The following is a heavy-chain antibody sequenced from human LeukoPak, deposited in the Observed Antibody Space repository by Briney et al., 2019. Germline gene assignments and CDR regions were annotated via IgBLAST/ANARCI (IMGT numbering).Heavy chain of an antibody. Sequence: GGSLRLSCSASGFTFSSYATSCVPQGPGKGLEWGSGITRSWDSTFYADSVKGRFTNSRDNSKNTLYLQMNSLRAEDTAVYFCAKAYSSTWSHIGHFDHWGQGTLVTVSS. CDR1: GFTFSSYA. V-gene: IGHV3-23*01. D-gene: IGHD6-13*01. J-gene: IGHJ4*02. CDR2: ITRSWDST. CDR3: AKAYSSTWSHIGHFDH.